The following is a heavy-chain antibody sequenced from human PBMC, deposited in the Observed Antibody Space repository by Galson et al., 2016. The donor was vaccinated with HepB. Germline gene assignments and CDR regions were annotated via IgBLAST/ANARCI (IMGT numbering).Heavy chain of an antibody. V-gene: IGHV3-74*01. CDR3: ARGSWAPFES. D-gene: IGHD3-10*01. CDR1: GFRFSSVW. Sequence: SLRLSCAASGFRFSSVWMHWVRQAPGKGLVWVSGLSFDGSARRYEDSVKSRFTISRANAKNTLYLEMTILSAEDTAVYYCARGSWAPFESWGQGTLVTVSS. J-gene: IGHJ5*01. CDR2: LSFDGSAR.